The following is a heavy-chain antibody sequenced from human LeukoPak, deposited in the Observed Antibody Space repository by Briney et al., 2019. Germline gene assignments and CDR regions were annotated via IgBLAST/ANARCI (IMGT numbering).Heavy chain of an antibody. D-gene: IGHD2-8*01. J-gene: IGHJ5*02. CDR2: IIPILGIA. CDR3: AREGRTNWFDP. CDR1: GYTFTSYG. Sequence: GASVKVSCKASGYTFTSYGISWVRQAPGQGLEWMGRIIPILGIANYAQKFQGRVTITADKSTSTAYMELSSLRSEDTAVYYCAREGRTNWFDPWGQGTLVTVSS. V-gene: IGHV1-69*04.